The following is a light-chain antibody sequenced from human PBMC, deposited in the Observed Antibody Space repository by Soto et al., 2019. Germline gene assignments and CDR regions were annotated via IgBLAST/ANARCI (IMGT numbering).Light chain of an antibody. CDR2: EVT. V-gene: IGLV2-14*01. J-gene: IGLJ3*02. CDR1: SSDVGAYNY. CDR3: NSFTDSNTRV. Sequence: QSALTQPASVSGSPGQSITISCTGTSSDVGAYNYVSWYQQHPGKAPKLLIYEVTKRPSGVSNRFSGSKSGNTASLTISGLQAEDEADYYCNSFTDSNTRVFGGGTKLTVL.